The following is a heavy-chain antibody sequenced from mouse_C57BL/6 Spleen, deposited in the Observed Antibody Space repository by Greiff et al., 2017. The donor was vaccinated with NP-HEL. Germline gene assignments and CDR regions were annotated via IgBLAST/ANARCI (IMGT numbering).Heavy chain of an antibody. J-gene: IGHJ2*01. V-gene: IGHV5-4*01. Sequence: EVQGVESGGGLVKPGGSLKLSCAASGFTFSSYAMSWVRQTPEKRLEWVATISDGGSYTYYPDNVKGRFTISRDNAKNNLYLQMSHLKSEDTAMYYCARDNSNYEGGFDYWGQSTTLTVSS. CDR3: ARDNSNYEGGFDY. CDR2: ISDGGSYT. CDR1: GFTFSSYA. D-gene: IGHD2-5*01.